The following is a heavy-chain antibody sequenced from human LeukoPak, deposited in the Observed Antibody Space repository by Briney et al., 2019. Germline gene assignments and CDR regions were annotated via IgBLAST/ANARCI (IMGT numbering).Heavy chain of an antibody. CDR2: ISSSGSTI. V-gene: IGHV3-11*01. J-gene: IGHJ3*02. D-gene: IGHD3-10*01. CDR1: GFTFSDYY. Sequence: GGSLRLSCAASGFTFSDYYMSWIRQAPGKGLEWVSYISSSGSTIYYADSVKGRFTISRDNAKNSLYLQMNSLRAEDTAVYYCARVLRLLWFGESPSEAFDIWGQGTMVTVSS. CDR3: ARVLRLLWFGESPSEAFDI.